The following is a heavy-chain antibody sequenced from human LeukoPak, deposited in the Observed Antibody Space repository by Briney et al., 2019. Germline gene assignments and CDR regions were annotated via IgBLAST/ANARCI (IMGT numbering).Heavy chain of an antibody. D-gene: IGHD6-13*01. CDR1: GGSISSGGYY. V-gene: IGHV4-31*03. J-gene: IGHJ5*02. CDR2: IYYSGST. CDR3: ARAGIAAAPRFDP. Sequence: SQALSLTCTVSGGSISSGGYYWSWIRQHPGKGLEWIGYIYYSGSTYYNPSLKSRVTISVDTSKNQFSLKLSSVTAADTAVYYCARAGIAAAPRFDPWGQGTLVTVSS.